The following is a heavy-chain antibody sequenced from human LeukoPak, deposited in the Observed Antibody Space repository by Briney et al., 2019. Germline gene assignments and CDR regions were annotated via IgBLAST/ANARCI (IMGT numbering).Heavy chain of an antibody. V-gene: IGHV4-4*07. D-gene: IGHD4-11*01. CDR3: ARERSTTINTYSFDS. J-gene: IGHJ4*02. Sequence: SETLSLTCTVSGASVSSSYWNWIRQAAGEGLEWIGRIYVRGNINYNPSLKSRVTMSLDTPTNQFSLTLTSVTAADTAVYFCARERSTTINTYSFDSWGPGILVTVSS. CDR1: GASVSSSY. CDR2: IYVRGNI.